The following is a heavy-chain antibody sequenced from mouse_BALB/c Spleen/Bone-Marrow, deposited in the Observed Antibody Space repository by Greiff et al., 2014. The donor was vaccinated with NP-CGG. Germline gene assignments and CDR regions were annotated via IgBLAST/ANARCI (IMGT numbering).Heavy chain of an antibody. CDR2: IWTGGST. CDR3: ARNHRGYYFDY. Sequence: VKLEESGPGLVQPSQSLSITCTVSGFSLTTYGVHWVRQSPGKGLEWLGVIWTGGSTDYNAAFISRLSISKDNSKSQVFFEMNSLQVNDTAIYYCARNHRGYYFDYWGRGTTLTVSS. CDR1: GFSLTTYG. J-gene: IGHJ2*01. V-gene: IGHV2-2*02. D-gene: IGHD3-1*01.